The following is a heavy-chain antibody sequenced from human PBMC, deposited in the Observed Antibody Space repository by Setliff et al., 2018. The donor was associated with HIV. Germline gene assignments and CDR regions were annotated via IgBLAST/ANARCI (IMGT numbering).Heavy chain of an antibody. V-gene: IGHV4-61*02. Sequence: PPETLSLTCTVSGVSISSGSYYWSWIRQSAGKGLEWIGRIYTSGSTNDNPSLKSRITISVDTSNNQFSLRLSSVTAADTAVYYCARDKGYYYMDVWGKGITVTVSS. CDR2: IYTSGST. J-gene: IGHJ6*03. CDR3: ARDKGYYYMDV. CDR1: GVSISSGSYY.